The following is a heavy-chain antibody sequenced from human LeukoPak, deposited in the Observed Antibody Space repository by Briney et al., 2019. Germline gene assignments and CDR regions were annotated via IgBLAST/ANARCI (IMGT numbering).Heavy chain of an antibody. CDR3: ARRIVATKHFDY. J-gene: IGHJ4*02. CDR1: GFTFSSYS. D-gene: IGHD5-12*01. CDR2: ISSSSSNI. Sequence: GGSLRLSCAASGFTFSSYSMNWVRQAPGEGLEWVSPISSSSSNIYYADSVKGRFTISRDNAKNSLYLQMNSLRAEDTAVYYCARRIVATKHFDYWGQGTLVTVSS. V-gene: IGHV3-21*01.